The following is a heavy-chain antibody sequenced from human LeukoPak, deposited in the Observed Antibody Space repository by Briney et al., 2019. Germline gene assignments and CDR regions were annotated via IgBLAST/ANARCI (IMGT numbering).Heavy chain of an antibody. CDR1: GGSFSGYY. V-gene: IGHV4-34*01. D-gene: IGHD6-19*01. J-gene: IGHJ4*02. CDR3: ARGPYSSGWDYDQKTFDY. CDR2: INHSGST. Sequence: SETLSLTCAVYGGSFSGYYWTWIRQPPGKGLDWIGEINHSGSTNYNPSLKSRVTISVDTSKNQSSLNLSSLTAADTAVYYCARGPYSSGWDYDQKTFDYWGQGTLVTVSS.